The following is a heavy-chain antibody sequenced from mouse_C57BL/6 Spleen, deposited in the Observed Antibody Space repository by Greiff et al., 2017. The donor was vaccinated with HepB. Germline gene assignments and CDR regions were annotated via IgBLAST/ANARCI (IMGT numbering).Heavy chain of an antibody. CDR1: GYTFTSYW. D-gene: IGHD4-1*01. V-gene: IGHV1-55*01. CDR3: ARGGELGLRGLYYFDY. CDR2: IYPGSGST. Sequence: VQLQQPGAELVKPGASVKMSCKASGYTFTSYWITWVKQRPGQGLEWIGDIYPGSGSTNYNEKFKSKATLTVDTSSSTAYMQLSSLTSEDSAVYYCARGGELGLRGLYYFDYWGQGTTLTVSS. J-gene: IGHJ2*01.